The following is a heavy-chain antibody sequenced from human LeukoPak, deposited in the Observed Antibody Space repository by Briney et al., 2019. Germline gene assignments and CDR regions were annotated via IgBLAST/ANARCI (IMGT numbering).Heavy chain of an antibody. D-gene: IGHD2-2*01. J-gene: IGHJ6*02. V-gene: IGHV3-11*01. Sequence: GGSLRLSCAASGFTFSDYYMSWIRQAPGKGLEWVSYISSSGSTIYYADSVKGRFTISRDNAKNSLYLQMNSLRAEDTALYYCAKGRSTSPVYYYYYGMDVWGQGTTVTVSS. CDR2: ISSSGSTI. CDR3: AKGRSTSPVYYYYYGMDV. CDR1: GFTFSDYY.